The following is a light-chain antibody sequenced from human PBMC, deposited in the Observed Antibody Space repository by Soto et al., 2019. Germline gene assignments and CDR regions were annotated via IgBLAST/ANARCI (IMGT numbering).Light chain of an antibody. V-gene: IGLV4-60*02. CDR3: ETWDSNTRV. CDR2: LEGSGSY. Sequence: QPVLTQSSSASASLGSSVKLTCTLSSGHSSYIIAWHQQQPGKAPRYLMKLEGSGSYNKGSGVPDRFSGSSSGADRYLTIYTLQFEDEADYYCETWDSNTRVFGGGTKLTVL. CDR1: SGHSSYI. J-gene: IGLJ3*02.